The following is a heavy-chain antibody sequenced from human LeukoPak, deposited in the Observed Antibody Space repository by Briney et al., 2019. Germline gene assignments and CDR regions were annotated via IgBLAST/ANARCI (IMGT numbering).Heavy chain of an antibody. CDR2: IIPIFGTA. J-gene: IGHJ3*02. CDR1: GGTFSSYA. CDR3: ARGEGAAFDI. V-gene: IGHV1-69*05. Sequence: SVKVSCKASGGTFSSYAISWVRQAPGQGLEWMGRIIPIFGTANYAQKFQGRVTITTDESTNTAYMELSSLRSEDTAVYYCARGEGAAFDIWGQGTMVTVSS.